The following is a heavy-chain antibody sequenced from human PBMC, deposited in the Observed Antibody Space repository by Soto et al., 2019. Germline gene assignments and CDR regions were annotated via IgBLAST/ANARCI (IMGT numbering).Heavy chain of an antibody. CDR2: IYPGDSDT. D-gene: IGHD3-3*01. Sequence: PGESLKISCKGSGCSFTGYWIGWVRQMPGKGLEWMGIIYPGDSDTRYSPSFQGQVTISADKSISTAYLQWSSLKASDTAMYYCARFPAFWSGYYGYGMDVWGQGTTVTVSS. J-gene: IGHJ6*02. CDR1: GCSFTGYW. CDR3: ARFPAFWSGYYGYGMDV. V-gene: IGHV5-51*01.